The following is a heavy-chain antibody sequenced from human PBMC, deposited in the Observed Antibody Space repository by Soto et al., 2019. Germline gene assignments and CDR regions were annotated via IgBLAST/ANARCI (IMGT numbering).Heavy chain of an antibody. D-gene: IGHD2-21*02. J-gene: IGHJ6*02. CDR1: GFTFRSYG. Sequence: QVQLVESGGGVVQPGTSLRLSCAESGFTFRSYGMHWVRQAPGKGLEWLAVISNDGSNKYLADSVKGRLALSRDNSRNTLYLQINSLRVEDTAVYYCGKDTLACSGGDCPLYYYYGMDVWGQGTTVTVSS. CDR2: ISNDGSNK. V-gene: IGHV3-30*18. CDR3: GKDTLACSGGDCPLYYYYGMDV.